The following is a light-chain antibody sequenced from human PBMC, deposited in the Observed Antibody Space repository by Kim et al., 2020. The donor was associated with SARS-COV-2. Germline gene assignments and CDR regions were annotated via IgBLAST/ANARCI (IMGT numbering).Light chain of an antibody. CDR1: QDISTY. Sequence: DIQMTQSPSSLSASVGDRVTITCQASQDISTYLNWYHQKPGKAPKLLIYDASNLETGVPSRFSGSGSGTDFTFTISSLQPEDIAIYYCQQYDNLYTFGQGTKLEI. CDR2: DAS. CDR3: QQYDNLYT. J-gene: IGKJ2*01. V-gene: IGKV1-33*01.